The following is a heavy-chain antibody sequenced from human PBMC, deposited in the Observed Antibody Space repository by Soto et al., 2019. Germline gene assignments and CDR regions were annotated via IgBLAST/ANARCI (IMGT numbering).Heavy chain of an antibody. CDR3: ARRIYDFWSGPRGMDV. D-gene: IGHD3-3*01. Sequence: QVQLQESGPGLVKPSQTLSLTCTVSGGSISSGDYYWSWIRQPPGKGLEWIGYIYYSGSTYYNPSIKSRVTISVDTSKSQFSVKLSSVTAADTAVYYCARRIYDFWSGPRGMDVWGQGTTVTVSS. CDR1: GGSISSGDYY. CDR2: IYYSGST. V-gene: IGHV4-30-4*01. J-gene: IGHJ6*02.